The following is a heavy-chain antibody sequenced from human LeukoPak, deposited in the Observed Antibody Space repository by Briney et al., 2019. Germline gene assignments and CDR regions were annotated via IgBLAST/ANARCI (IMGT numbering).Heavy chain of an antibody. CDR2: VIPILGTT. V-gene: IGHV1-69*05. D-gene: IGHD1-26*01. CDR1: GTTFSRSA. J-gene: IGHJ4*02. Sequence: SVKVSCKASGTTFSRSAISWVRQAPGQGLEWMGGVIPILGTTNYAQKFRDRVSITTDESTGTAYMEVTSLRSVDTAVYYCARDDGSATMGFDSWGQGTLVSVSS. CDR3: ARDDGSATMGFDS.